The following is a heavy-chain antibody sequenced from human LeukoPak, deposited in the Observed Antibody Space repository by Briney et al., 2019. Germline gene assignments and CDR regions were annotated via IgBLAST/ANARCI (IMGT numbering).Heavy chain of an antibody. J-gene: IGHJ4*02. D-gene: IGHD6-6*01. CDR3: ARGYSSSWVLDY. V-gene: IGHV1-69*05. CDR2: IIPIFGTA. CDR1: GGTFSSYA. Sequence: SVKVSCKASGGTFSSYAISWVRQAPGQGLEWMGGIIPIFGTANYAQKFRGRVTITTDESTSTAYMELSSLRSEDTAVYYCARGYSSSWVLDYWGQGTLVTVSS.